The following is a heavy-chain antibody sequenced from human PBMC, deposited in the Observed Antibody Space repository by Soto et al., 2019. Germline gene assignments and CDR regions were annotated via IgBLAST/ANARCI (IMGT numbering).Heavy chain of an antibody. J-gene: IGHJ4*02. V-gene: IGHV1-69*01. Sequence: QVQLVQSGAEVKRPGSSVKVSCKTSGGTFRSYAISWVRQAPGQGLEWMGGIIPVFGTAKYAQKFQGRVTITADESTSTAYMELSSLRSDDTAVYYCARLYDYSSSDISIWGPGTFVTVSS. D-gene: IGHD4-4*01. CDR3: ARLYDYSSSDISI. CDR1: GGTFRSYA. CDR2: IIPVFGTA.